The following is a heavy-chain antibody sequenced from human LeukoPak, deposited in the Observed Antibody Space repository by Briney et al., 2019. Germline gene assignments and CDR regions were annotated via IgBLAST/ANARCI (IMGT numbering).Heavy chain of an antibody. Sequence: GGSLRLPCAASGFTFSSYGMHWVRQAPGKGLEWVAVIWYDGSNKYYADSVKGRFTISRDNSKNTLYLQMNSLRAEDTAVYYCARDHGSGRKGWFDPWGQGTLVTVSS. CDR1: GFTFSSYG. V-gene: IGHV3-33*01. CDR2: IWYDGSNK. D-gene: IGHD3-10*01. J-gene: IGHJ5*02. CDR3: ARDHGSGRKGWFDP.